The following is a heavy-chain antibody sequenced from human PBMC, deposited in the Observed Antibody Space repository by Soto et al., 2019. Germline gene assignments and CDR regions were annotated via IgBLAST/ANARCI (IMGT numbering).Heavy chain of an antibody. CDR2: INWNGGST. Sequence: PGWSLRLSCAASGFTFDDYGMSWVRQAPGKGLEWVSGINWNGGSTGYADSVKGRFTISRDIAKNSLFLQMNSLRAEDTALYRCARGSQMAVAASPSDYWGQGTLVTVSS. V-gene: IGHV3-20*01. CDR1: GFTFDDYG. D-gene: IGHD1-26*01. CDR3: ARGSQMAVAASPSDY. J-gene: IGHJ4*02.